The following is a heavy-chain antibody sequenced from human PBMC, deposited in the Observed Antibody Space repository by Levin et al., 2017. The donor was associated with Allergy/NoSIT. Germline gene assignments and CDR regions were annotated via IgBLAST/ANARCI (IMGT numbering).Heavy chain of an antibody. CDR1: GYKFNNYW. Sequence: MAGGSLRLSCKGSGYKFNNYWIGWVRQRPGKGLEWMGIIYPGDSDTRYSPSFQGQVTLSVDRYRSTVHLQLSSLKASDTAMYYCARHWARAPYRLAVEVVADFWGQGTLVTVSS. D-gene: IGHD6-19*01. V-gene: IGHV5-51*01. J-gene: IGHJ4*02. CDR3: ARHWARAPYRLAVEVVADF. CDR2: IYPGDSDT.